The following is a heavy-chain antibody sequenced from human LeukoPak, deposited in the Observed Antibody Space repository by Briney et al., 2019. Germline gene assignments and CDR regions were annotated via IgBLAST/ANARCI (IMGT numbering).Heavy chain of an antibody. CDR1: GGTFSSYA. V-gene: IGHV1-69*04. CDR3: ARTGYSSGWYESWFDP. Sequence: GASVKVSCKASGGTFSSYAISWVRQAPGQGLEWMGRIIPILGIANYAQKFQGRVTITADKSTSTAYMELSSLRSEDTAVYYCARTGYSSGWYESWFDPWGQGTLVTVSS. CDR2: IIPILGIA. J-gene: IGHJ5*02. D-gene: IGHD6-19*01.